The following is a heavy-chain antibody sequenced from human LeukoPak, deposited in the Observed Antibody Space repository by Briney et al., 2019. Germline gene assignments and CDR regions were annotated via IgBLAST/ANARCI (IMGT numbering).Heavy chain of an antibody. CDR3: ASGVIIATAGSLDY. D-gene: IGHD6-13*01. J-gene: IGHJ4*02. CDR1: DLTVGINY. V-gene: IGHV3-21*01. CDR2: IGTGSSYK. Sequence: GGSLRLSCAASDLTVGINYMNWVRQAPGKGLEWVSSIGTGSSYKNYVDSVRGRFTISRDNAKNSLYLQMNSLRAEDTAVYYCASGVIIATAGSLDYWGQGTLVTVSS.